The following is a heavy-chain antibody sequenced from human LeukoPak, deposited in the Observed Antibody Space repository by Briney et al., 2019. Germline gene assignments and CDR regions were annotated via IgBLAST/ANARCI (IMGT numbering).Heavy chain of an antibody. CDR3: ARQNYDFWSGYLAGAHFDY. D-gene: IGHD3-3*01. Sequence: PSETLSLTCTVSAGSISSSSYYWGWIRQPPGKRLEWIGSIYYSGSTYYNPSLKSRVTISVDTSKNQFSLKLSSVTAADTAVYYCARQNYDFWSGYLAGAHFDYWGQGTLVTVSS. V-gene: IGHV4-39*01. CDR1: AGSISSSSYY. CDR2: IYYSGST. J-gene: IGHJ4*02.